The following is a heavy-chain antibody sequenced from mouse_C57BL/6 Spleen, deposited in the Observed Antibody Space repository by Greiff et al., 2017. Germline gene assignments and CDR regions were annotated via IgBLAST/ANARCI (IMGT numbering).Heavy chain of an antibody. CDR2: ISSGCSTI. V-gene: IGHV5-17*01. Sequence: EVNLVESGGGLVKPGGSLKLSCAASGFTFSDYGMHCVRQAPEKGLEWVAYISSGCSTIYYADTVKGRFTISRDYAKTSRFLQMTRLRSEDTAMYYCARTGGYGSPRAYWGQGTLVTVSA. D-gene: IGHD1-1*01. J-gene: IGHJ3*01. CDR3: ARTGGYGSPRAY. CDR1: GFTFSDYG.